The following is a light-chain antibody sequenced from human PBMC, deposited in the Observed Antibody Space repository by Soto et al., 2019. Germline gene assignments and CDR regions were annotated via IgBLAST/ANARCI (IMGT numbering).Light chain of an antibody. CDR3: CSYAGLSPLHVV. CDR1: SSDVGGYNY. J-gene: IGLJ2*01. CDR2: DVT. V-gene: IGLV2-11*01. Sequence: QSALTQPRSVSGSPGQSVTISCTGSSSDVGGYNYVSWYQHRPGKAPQLMIYDVTKRPSGVPDRFSGSKSGDTASLTISGLQADDEADYYCCSYAGLSPLHVVFGGGTKVTVL.